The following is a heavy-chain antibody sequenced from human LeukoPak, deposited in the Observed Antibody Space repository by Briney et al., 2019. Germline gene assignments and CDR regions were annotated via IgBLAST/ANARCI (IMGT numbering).Heavy chain of an antibody. CDR3: ARVYYSNSYDYWYFDL. CDR1: GGSFSGYY. J-gene: IGHJ2*01. V-gene: IGHV4-34*01. CDR2: IYYSGST. D-gene: IGHD6-13*01. Sequence: PSETLSLTCAVYGGSFSGYYWDWIRQPPGKGLEWIGSIYYSGSTYYNPSLKSRVTISVDTSKNQFSLKLSSVTAADTAVYYCARVYYSNSYDYWYFDLWGRGTLVTVSS.